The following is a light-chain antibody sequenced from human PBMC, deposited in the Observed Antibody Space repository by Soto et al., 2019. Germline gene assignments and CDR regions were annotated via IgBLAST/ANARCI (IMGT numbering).Light chain of an antibody. CDR1: QIVSTSY. V-gene: IGKV3-20*01. Sequence: EIVWTQSPGTLSLSPGERATLSCRASQIVSTSYFTWYQQKPGQAPRLLIYDTSNRATGIPDRFSGSGSGTDFTLTISSLEPEDFAVYYCHHYGSSPPWTFGQGTKVDIK. J-gene: IGKJ1*01. CDR3: HHYGSSPPWT. CDR2: DTS.